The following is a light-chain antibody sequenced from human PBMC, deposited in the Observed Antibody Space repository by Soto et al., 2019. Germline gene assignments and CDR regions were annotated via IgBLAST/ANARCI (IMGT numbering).Light chain of an antibody. CDR3: QHYGSSMFT. Sequence: EIVLTQSPSTLSLSPGEKATLPCRASQSVSNNYLAWYQQKPGQAPRLLIYGASSRATGIPDRFSGSGSGTDFTLTVSRLEPEDFAVYYCQHYGSSMFTFGQGTKVDIK. V-gene: IGKV3-20*01. CDR2: GAS. CDR1: QSVSNNY. J-gene: IGKJ2*01.